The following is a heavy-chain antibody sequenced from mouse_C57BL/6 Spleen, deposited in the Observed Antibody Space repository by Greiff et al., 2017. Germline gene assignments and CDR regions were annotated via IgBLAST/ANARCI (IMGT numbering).Heavy chain of an antibody. Sequence: QVQLQQPGAELVKPGASVKMSCKASGYTFTSYWITWVKQRPGQGLEWIGDIYPGSGSTNYNEKFKSKATLTVDTSSSTAYMQLSSLTSEDSAVYYWARSTTVVATDWYFDVWGTGTTVTVSS. J-gene: IGHJ1*03. CDR2: IYPGSGST. CDR3: ARSTTVVATDWYFDV. CDR1: GYTFTSYW. V-gene: IGHV1-55*01. D-gene: IGHD1-1*01.